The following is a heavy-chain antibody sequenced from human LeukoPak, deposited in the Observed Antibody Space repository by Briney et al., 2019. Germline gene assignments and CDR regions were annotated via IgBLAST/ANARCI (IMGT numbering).Heavy chain of an antibody. Sequence: PSETLSLICTVSGGSISSYYWSWIGQPPGKGLEWIGYIYYSGSTNYNPSLKSRVTISVDTSKNQFSLKLSSVTAADTAVYYCARAPGSSMYYFDYWGQGTLVTVSS. CDR1: GGSISSYY. CDR3: ARAPGSSMYYFDY. D-gene: IGHD3-10*01. J-gene: IGHJ4*02. CDR2: IYYSGST. V-gene: IGHV4-59*01.